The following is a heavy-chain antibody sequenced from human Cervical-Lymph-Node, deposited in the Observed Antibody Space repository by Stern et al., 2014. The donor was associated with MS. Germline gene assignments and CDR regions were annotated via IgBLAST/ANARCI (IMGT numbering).Heavy chain of an antibody. CDR3: ARTDILLLDH. V-gene: IGHV4-30-4*01. J-gene: IGHJ5*02. CDR1: GGSIRSDDYY. CDR2: ISYSGHA. D-gene: IGHD3-22*01. Sequence: QVQLQQSGPGLVKPSQTLSLTCTVSGGSIRSDDYYWTWIRQPPGKGLEWIGYISYSGHAYYTPSLRGRVTISVDTSKNQFSLKLTSVTAADTAVYFCARTDILLLDHWGQGKLVTVSS.